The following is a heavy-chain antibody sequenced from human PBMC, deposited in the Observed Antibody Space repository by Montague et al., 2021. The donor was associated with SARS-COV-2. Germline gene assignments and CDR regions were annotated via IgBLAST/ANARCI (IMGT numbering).Heavy chain of an antibody. Sequence: TLSLTCTVSGGSISSVGYYWSWIRQHPGKGLEWIGYIYYSGSTYYNPSLKSRVTISVDTSKNQFSLKLSSVTAADTAVYYCAGDRGYFDWLLHSDYYYYGMDVGGQGTTVTVSS. CDR3: AGDRGYFDWLLHSDYYYYGMDV. CDR2: IYYSGST. D-gene: IGHD3-9*01. V-gene: IGHV4-31*03. J-gene: IGHJ6*02. CDR1: GGSISSVGYY.